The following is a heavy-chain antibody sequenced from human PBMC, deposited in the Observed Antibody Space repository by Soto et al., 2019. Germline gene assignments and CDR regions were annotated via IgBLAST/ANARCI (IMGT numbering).Heavy chain of an antibody. CDR1: GGTFSSYA. Sequence: ASVKVSCKASGGTFSSYAISWVRQAPGQGLEWMGGIIPIFGTANYAQKFQGRVTITADESTSTAYMELSSLRSEDTAVYYCARSYGSGYIDAFDIWGQGTMVTVSS. CDR2: IIPIFGTA. CDR3: ARSYGSGYIDAFDI. V-gene: IGHV1-69*13. J-gene: IGHJ3*02. D-gene: IGHD3-10*01.